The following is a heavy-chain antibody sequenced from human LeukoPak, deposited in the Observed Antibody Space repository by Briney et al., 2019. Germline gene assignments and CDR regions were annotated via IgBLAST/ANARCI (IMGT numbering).Heavy chain of an antibody. CDR3: AGDHMSYSVQDLNWFDP. V-gene: IGHV3-33*01. Sequence: GGSLRLSCAASGFTFSSYGMHWVRQAPGKGLEWVAVIWYDGSNKYYADSVKGRFTISRDNSKNTLYLQMNSLRAEDTAVYYCAGDHMSYSVQDLNWFDPWGQGTLVTVSS. D-gene: IGHD1-26*01. CDR2: IWYDGSNK. J-gene: IGHJ5*02. CDR1: GFTFSSYG.